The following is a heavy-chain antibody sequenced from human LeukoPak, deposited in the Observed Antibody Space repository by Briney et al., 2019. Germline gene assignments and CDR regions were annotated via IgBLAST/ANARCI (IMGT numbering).Heavy chain of an antibody. Sequence: GGSLRLSCAASGFTFSSYWMHWVRQAPGKGLVWVSRINSDGSSTSYADSVKGRFTISRDNAKNTLYLQMNSLRAEDTAVYYCARVIYGDHPGFDYWGQGTLVTVSS. CDR2: INSDGSST. J-gene: IGHJ4*02. CDR3: ARVIYGDHPGFDY. D-gene: IGHD4-17*01. CDR1: GFTFSSYW. V-gene: IGHV3-74*01.